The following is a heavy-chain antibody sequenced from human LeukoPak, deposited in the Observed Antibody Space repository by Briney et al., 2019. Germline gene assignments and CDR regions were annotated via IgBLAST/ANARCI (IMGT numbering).Heavy chain of an antibody. J-gene: IGHJ4*02. CDR1: GFTFSSYW. V-gene: IGHV3-7*01. Sequence: GGSLRLSCAASGFTFSSYWMSWVRQAPGKGLEWVANIKQDGSEKYYVDSVKGRFTISRDNARNSLYLQMNSLRAEDTAVYYCAGYCSSTSCHMRRDYWGQGTLVTVSS. CDR2: IKQDGSEK. CDR3: AGYCSSTSCHMRRDY. D-gene: IGHD2-2*01.